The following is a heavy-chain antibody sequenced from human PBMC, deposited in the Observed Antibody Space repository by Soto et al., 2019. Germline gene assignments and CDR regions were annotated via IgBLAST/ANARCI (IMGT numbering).Heavy chain of an antibody. J-gene: IGHJ4*02. CDR3: ASMQYSSSPPL. CDR2: ISPDGSAT. V-gene: IGHV3-74*01. Sequence: HPGGSLRLSCAASGFTFSDSWMHWLRQGPGKGLEWVSRISPDGSATFYADSVKGRFTISRDNAKNTLYVQMNSLRAEDTAVYYCASMQYSSSPPLWGQGTLVTVSS. CDR1: GFTFSDSW. D-gene: IGHD6-6*01.